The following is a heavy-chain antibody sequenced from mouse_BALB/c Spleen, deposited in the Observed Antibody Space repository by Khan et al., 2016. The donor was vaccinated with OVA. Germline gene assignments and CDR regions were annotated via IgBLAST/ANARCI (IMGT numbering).Heavy chain of an antibody. CDR2: IDPANGNT. V-gene: IGHV14-3*02. CDR3: VSPNWFAY. Sequence: VQLQQSGAELVKPGASVKLSCTASGFNIKDTYMHWVKQRPEQGLEWIGRIDPANGNTKYAPKFQGKATLTADTFSNTAYLQLSSLTSEDTAVYYCVSPNWFAYLGQGTLVAVSA. CDR1: GFNIKDTY. J-gene: IGHJ3*01.